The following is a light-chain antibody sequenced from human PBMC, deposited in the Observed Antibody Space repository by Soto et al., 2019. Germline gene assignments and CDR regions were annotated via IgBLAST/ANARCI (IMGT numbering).Light chain of an antibody. Sequence: EIVLTQSPGTLSLSPGERATLTCRASQSVTSSYLAWYQQKPGQAPRLLMYGASSRATGIPDRFSGSGSGTDFTLTISRLEPEDFAVYYGQQYGSSPVTFGPGTKVDIK. CDR3: QQYGSSPVT. CDR2: GAS. J-gene: IGKJ3*01. CDR1: QSVTSSY. V-gene: IGKV3-20*01.